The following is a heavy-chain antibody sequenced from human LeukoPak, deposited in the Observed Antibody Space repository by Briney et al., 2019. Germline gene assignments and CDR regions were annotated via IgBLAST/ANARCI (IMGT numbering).Heavy chain of an antibody. CDR3: ARDYSSSSLRVMDYYYMDV. CDR1: GFTFSSYW. V-gene: IGHV3-9*01. CDR2: FSWNSGSI. J-gene: IGHJ6*03. Sequence: GGSLRLSCVASGFTFSSYWMHWVRQDPRKGLEWVSGFSWNSGSIGYADSVKGRFTISRDNAKVSLYLQVNSLRAEDTAVYYCARDYSSSSLRVMDYYYMDVWGKGTTVTVSS. D-gene: IGHD6-6*01.